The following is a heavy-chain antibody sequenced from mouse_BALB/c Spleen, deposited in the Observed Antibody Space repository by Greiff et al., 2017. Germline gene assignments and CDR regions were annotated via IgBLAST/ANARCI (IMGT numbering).Heavy chain of an antibody. V-gene: IGHV2-9*02. Sequence: VQLVESGPGLVAPSQSLSITCTVSGFSLTSYGVHWVRQPPGKGLEWLGVIWAGGSTNYNSALMSRLSISKDNSKSQVFLKMNSLQTDDTAMYYCARDPLYDYGGMDYWGQGTSVTVSS. J-gene: IGHJ4*01. CDR3: ARDPLYDYGGMDY. CDR2: IWAGGST. D-gene: IGHD2-4*01. CDR1: GFSLTSYG.